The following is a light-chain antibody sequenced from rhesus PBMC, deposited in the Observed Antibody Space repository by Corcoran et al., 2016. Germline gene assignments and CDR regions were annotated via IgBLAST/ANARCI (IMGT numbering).Light chain of an antibody. V-gene: IGKV1-74*01. Sequence: DIQLTQSPSSLSASVGDRVTITCRASENVNNYLNWYQQRPGKAPKLLIYKASTLQSGVPSRFSGIGFGTDYTFTISSLQPEDVATYYCQHGNGTPFTFGPGTKLEIK. J-gene: IGKJ3*01. CDR2: KAS. CDR1: ENVNNY. CDR3: QHGNGTPFT.